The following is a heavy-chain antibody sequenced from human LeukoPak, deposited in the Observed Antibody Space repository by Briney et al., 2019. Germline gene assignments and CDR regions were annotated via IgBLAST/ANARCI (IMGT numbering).Heavy chain of an antibody. V-gene: IGHV3-30*18. Sequence: GGSLRLSCAASGFTLSSYGMHWVRQAPGKGLEWVAVISYDGSNKYYADSVKGRFTISRDNSKNTLYLQMNSLRAEDTAVYYCAKGRAQFDYWGQGTLVTVSS. CDR2: ISYDGSNK. J-gene: IGHJ4*02. CDR1: GFTLSSYG. CDR3: AKGRAQFDY.